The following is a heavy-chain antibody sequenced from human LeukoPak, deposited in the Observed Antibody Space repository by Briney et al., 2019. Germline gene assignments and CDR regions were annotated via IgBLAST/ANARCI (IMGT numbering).Heavy chain of an antibody. CDR1: GFTFSGYW. CDR3: ARGTKTLL. D-gene: IGHD2-8*01. Sequence: GGSLRLSCAGSGFTFSGYWMSWVRQAPGKGLKWVANIKQDGSEKYYVDSVKGRFTISRDNAQNSLFLQMNSLRAEDTAVYYCARGTKTLLWGQGTLVTVSS. CDR2: IKQDGSEK. V-gene: IGHV3-7*01. J-gene: IGHJ4*02.